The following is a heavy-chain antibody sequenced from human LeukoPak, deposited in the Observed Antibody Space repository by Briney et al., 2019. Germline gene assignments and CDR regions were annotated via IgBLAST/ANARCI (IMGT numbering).Heavy chain of an antibody. V-gene: IGHV4-59*01. CDR3: AREGTEDYYDSSGPRGAFDI. J-gene: IGHJ3*02. CDR1: GGSISSYY. D-gene: IGHD3-22*01. Sequence: SETLSLTCTVSGGSISSYYWSWIRQPPGKGLEWIGYIYYSGSTNYNPSLKSRVTISVDTSKNQFSLKLSSVTAADTAVYYCAREGTEDYYDSSGPRGAFDIWGQGTMVTVSS. CDR2: IYYSGST.